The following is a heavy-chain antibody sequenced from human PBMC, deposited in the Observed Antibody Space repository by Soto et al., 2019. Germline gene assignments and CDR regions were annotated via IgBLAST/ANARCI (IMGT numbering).Heavy chain of an antibody. D-gene: IGHD5-12*01. J-gene: IGHJ4*02. Sequence: VSVKVSCKASGYAFTIYYMHWVRQAPEQGLEWMGIINPNNGSTNYAQKFQGRVTMTTDTSTSTAYMELRSLRSDDTAVYYCARDLWGVRPHSGYGPLDYWGQGTLVTVSS. CDR1: GYAFTIYY. CDR2: INPNNGST. CDR3: ARDLWGVRPHSGYGPLDY. V-gene: IGHV1-46*01.